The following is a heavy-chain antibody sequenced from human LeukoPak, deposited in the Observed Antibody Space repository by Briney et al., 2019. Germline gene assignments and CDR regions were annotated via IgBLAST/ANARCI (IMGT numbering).Heavy chain of an antibody. CDR2: FNPNTGGT. J-gene: IGHJ4*02. CDR3: ARGSDSSGYYVLHFDY. CDR1: GYTFTDYA. Sequence: GASVKVSCKASGYTFTDYAMNWVRQAPGQGLEWMGWFNPNTGGTNYAQKLQGRVAMTTDTSISTAYMELSRLRSDDTAVYYCARGSDSSGYYVLHFDYWGQGALVTVSS. D-gene: IGHD3-22*01. V-gene: IGHV1-2*02.